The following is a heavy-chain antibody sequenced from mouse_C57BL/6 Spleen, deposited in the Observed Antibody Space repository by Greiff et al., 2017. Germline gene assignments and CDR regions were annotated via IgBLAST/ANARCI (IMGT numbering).Heavy chain of an antibody. Sequence: VQLQQSGPVLVQPGASVKMSCKASGYTFTDYYMNWVKQSHGKSLEWIGVINPYNGGTSYNQKFKGKATLTVDKSSSTAYMELNSLTSEDSAVYYCARKGGTAPAWFAYWGQGTLVTVSA. CDR1: GYTFTDYY. CDR3: ARKGGTAPAWFAY. D-gene: IGHD1-2*01. CDR2: INPYNGGT. V-gene: IGHV1-19*01. J-gene: IGHJ3*01.